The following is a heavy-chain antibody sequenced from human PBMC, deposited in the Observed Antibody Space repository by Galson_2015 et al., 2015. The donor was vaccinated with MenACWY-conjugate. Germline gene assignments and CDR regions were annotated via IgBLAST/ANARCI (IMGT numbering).Heavy chain of an antibody. V-gene: IGHV3-21*01. J-gene: IGHJ4*02. CDR3: ARYCSSTSCYLGFDY. CDR2: ISSSSSYI. D-gene: IGHD2-2*01. CDR1: GFTFSSYS. Sequence: SLRLSCAASGFTFSSYSMNWVRQAPGKGLEWVSSISSSSSYIYYADSVKGRFTISRDNAKNSLYLQMNSLRAEDTAVYYCARYCSSTSCYLGFDYWGQGTLVTVSS.